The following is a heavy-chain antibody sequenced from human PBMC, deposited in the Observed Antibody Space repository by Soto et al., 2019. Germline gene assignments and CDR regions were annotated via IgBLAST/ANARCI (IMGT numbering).Heavy chain of an antibody. J-gene: IGHJ6*02. D-gene: IGHD3-3*01. CDR1: GYTFTSYA. Sequence: ASVKVSCKASGYTFTSYAMHWVRQAPGQRLEWMGWINAGNGNTKYSQKFQGRVTITRDTSASTAYMELSSLRSEDTAVYYCARVLVLRFLEWSHAPYYYGMDVWGQGTTVTVSS. CDR2: INAGNGNT. CDR3: ARVLVLRFLEWSHAPYYYGMDV. V-gene: IGHV1-3*01.